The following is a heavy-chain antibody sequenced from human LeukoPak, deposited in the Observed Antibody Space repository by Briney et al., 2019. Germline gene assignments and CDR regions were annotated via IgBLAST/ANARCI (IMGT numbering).Heavy chain of an antibody. Sequence: GGSLRLSCAASGFTVSSNYMSWVRQAPGKGLEWVSVIYSGGSTYYADSVKGRFTISRDNSKNTLYLQMNSLRAEDTAVYYCARDRYGSGSYSWSKRLDYWGQGTLVTVSS. CDR1: GFTVSSNY. CDR2: IYSGGST. D-gene: IGHD3-10*01. J-gene: IGHJ4*02. CDR3: ARDRYGSGSYSWSKRLDY. V-gene: IGHV3-53*01.